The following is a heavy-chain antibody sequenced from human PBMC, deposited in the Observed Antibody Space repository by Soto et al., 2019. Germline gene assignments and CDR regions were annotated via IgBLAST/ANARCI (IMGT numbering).Heavy chain of an antibody. Sequence: SETLSLTCTVSGGSISSYYWSWIRQPPGKGLEWIGYIYYSGSSNYNPSLKSRVTISVDTSKNQFSLKLSSVTAADTAVYYCARDLQRYYFDYWGQGTLVTVSS. D-gene: IGHD6-25*01. CDR2: IYYSGSS. V-gene: IGHV4-59*01. CDR1: GGSISSYY. J-gene: IGHJ4*02. CDR3: ARDLQRYYFDY.